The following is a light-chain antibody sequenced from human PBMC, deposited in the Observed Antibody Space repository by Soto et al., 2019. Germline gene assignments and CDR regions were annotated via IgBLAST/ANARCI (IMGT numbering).Light chain of an antibody. Sequence: EIGLRHPPATLSGSQGERATLSSRPGRVVDRKIAWYRQKPAQPPRLLIYGSSTRATGIPTRFSGSGSGTEFTLTISSLQSEDFAVYYCQQYNNRPLTFGQGTKVEIK. CDR1: RVVDRK. J-gene: IGKJ2*01. V-gene: IGKV3-15*01. CDR2: GSS. CDR3: QQYNNRPLT.